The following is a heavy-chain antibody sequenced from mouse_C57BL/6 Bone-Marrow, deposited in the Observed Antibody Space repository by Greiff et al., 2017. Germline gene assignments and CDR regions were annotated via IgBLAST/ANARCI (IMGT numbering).Heavy chain of an antibody. CDR3: ARPSFYYGSSFFDY. Sequence: QVQLQQPGAELVKPGASVKMSCKASGYTFTSYWITWVKQRPGQGLEWIGDIYPGSGSTNYNEKFKSKATLTVYTSSSTAYMQLSSLTSEDSAVYYCARPSFYYGSSFFDYWGQGTTLTVSS. CDR2: IYPGSGST. D-gene: IGHD1-1*01. V-gene: IGHV1-55*01. CDR1: GYTFTSYW. J-gene: IGHJ2*01.